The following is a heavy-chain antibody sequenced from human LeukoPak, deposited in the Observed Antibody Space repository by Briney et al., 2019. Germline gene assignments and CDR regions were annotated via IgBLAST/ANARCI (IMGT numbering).Heavy chain of an antibody. V-gene: IGHV3-48*03. D-gene: IGHD5-24*01. CDR1: GFTFSDYE. Sequence: GGSLRLSCAASGFTFSDYEMNWVRQAPGKGLEWVSYISSSGSTIYYADSVKGRFTVSRDNSKNSLYLQMNSLRAEDTALYYCARGRDGYNPYYFDYWGQGTLVTVSS. CDR3: ARGRDGYNPYYFDY. J-gene: IGHJ4*02. CDR2: ISSSGSTI.